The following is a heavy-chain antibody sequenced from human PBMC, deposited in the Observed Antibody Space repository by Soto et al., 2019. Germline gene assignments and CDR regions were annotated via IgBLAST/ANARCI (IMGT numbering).Heavy chain of an antibody. D-gene: IGHD1-20*01. CDR3: ARRRYNWNNDYYYGMDV. CDR1: GGSISSSSYY. J-gene: IGHJ6*02. V-gene: IGHV4-39*01. Sequence: QLQLQESGPGLVKPSETLSLTCTVSGGSISSSSYYWGWIRQPPGKGLEWIGSIYYSGSTYYNPYLKSRVTISVDTSKNQFSLKLSSVTAADTAVYYCARRRYNWNNDYYYGMDVWGQGTTVTVSS. CDR2: IYYSGST.